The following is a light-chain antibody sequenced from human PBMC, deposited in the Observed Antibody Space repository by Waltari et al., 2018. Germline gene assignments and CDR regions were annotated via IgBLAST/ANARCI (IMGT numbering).Light chain of an antibody. CDR2: EVN. J-gene: IGLJ1*01. Sequence: QSALTQPPSASGSPGQSVAISCTGTSSDIGRSDLVSWYQQHPGNAPKLIISEVNKRPSGVPDRFSGAKSGNTASLTVSGLQAEDEADYYCSSHGGSDKFYVFGTGTKVTVL. CDR3: SSHGGSDKFYV. CDR1: SSDIGRSDL. V-gene: IGLV2-8*01.